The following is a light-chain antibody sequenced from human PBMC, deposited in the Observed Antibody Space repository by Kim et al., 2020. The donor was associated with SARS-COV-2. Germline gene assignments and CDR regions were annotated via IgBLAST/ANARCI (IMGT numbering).Light chain of an antibody. CDR3: SSYAGSNNVV. V-gene: IGLV2-8*01. J-gene: IGLJ2*01. CDR2: EVS. CDR1: SSDVGGYNY. Sequence: GQAVTISCTGTSSDVGGYNYVSWYQQHPGKAPNLMIYEVSKRPSGVPDRFSGSKSGNTASLTVSGLQADDEADYYCSSYAGSNNVVFGGGTQLTVL.